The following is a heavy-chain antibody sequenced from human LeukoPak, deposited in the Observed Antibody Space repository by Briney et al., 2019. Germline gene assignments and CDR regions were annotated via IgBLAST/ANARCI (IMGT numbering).Heavy chain of an antibody. Sequence: GSLRLSCAASGFTFSSYGMHWVRQAPGKGLEWVAVIWYDGSNKYYADSVKGRLTISRDDSKNTLYLQMNSLRAEDTAVYYCARDRYDSSGYVDYWGQGTLVTVSS. D-gene: IGHD3-22*01. CDR2: IWYDGSNK. V-gene: IGHV3-33*01. CDR1: GFTFSSYG. CDR3: ARDRYDSSGYVDY. J-gene: IGHJ4*02.